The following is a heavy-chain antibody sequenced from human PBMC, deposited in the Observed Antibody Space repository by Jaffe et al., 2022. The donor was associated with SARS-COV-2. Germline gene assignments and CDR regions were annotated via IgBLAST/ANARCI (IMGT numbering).Heavy chain of an antibody. CDR1: GGSISSSSYY. CDR3: ARRYYDFWSGSNYFDY. D-gene: IGHD3-3*01. J-gene: IGHJ4*02. Sequence: QLQLQESGPGLVKPSETLSLTCTVSGGSISSSSYYWGWIRQPPGKGLEWIGSIYYSGSTYYNPSLKSRVTISVDTSKNQFSLKLSSVTAADTAVYYCARRYYDFWSGSNYFDYWGQGTLVTVSS. CDR2: IYYSGST. V-gene: IGHV4-39*01.